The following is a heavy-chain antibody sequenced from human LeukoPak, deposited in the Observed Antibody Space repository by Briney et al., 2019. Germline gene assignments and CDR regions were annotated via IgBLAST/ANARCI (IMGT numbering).Heavy chain of an antibody. Sequence: SETLSLTCTVSGGSISGYSWSWIRQPPGKGLEWIGEINHSGSTNYNPSLKSRVTISVDTSKNQFSLKLSSVAAADTAVYYCARVVAPFYDDSSGYYRIYYYYYMDVWGKGTTVTVSS. CDR2: INHSGST. CDR3: ARVVAPFYDDSSGYYRIYYYYYMDV. J-gene: IGHJ6*03. V-gene: IGHV4-34*01. D-gene: IGHD3-22*01. CDR1: GGSISGYS.